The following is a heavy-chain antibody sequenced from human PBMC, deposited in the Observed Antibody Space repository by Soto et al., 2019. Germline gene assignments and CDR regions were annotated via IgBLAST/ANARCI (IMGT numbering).Heavy chain of an antibody. Sequence: QVQLVQSGAEVKKPGSSVKVSCKASGGTFSSYAISWVRQAPGQGLEWMGGIIPIFGTANYAQKFQGRVTITADESTSTAYMGLSRLRAEDTAVYYCASSAVRGVVGFYTFDYGGRGTLVTVSS. V-gene: IGHV1-69*01. D-gene: IGHD1-26*01. J-gene: IGHJ4*02. CDR1: GGTFSSYA. CDR2: IIPIFGTA. CDR3: ASSAVRGVVGFYTFDY.